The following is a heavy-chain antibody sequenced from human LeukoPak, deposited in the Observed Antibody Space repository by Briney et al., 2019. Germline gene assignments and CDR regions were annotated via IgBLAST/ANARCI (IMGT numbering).Heavy chain of an antibody. CDR3: ARHVLEQQLVPGNWFDP. V-gene: IGHV4-39*01. D-gene: IGHD6-13*01. CDR2: IYYSGST. J-gene: IGHJ5*02. CDR1: GGSISSSSYY. Sequence: PSETLSLTCTVSGGSISSSSYYWGWIRQPPGKGLEWIGSIYYSGSTYYNPSLKSRVTISVDTSKNQFSLKLSSVTAADTAVYYCARHVLEQQLVPGNWFDPWGQGTLVTVSS.